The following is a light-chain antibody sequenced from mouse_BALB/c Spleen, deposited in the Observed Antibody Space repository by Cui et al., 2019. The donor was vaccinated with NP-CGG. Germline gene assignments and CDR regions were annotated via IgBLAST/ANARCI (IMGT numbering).Light chain of an antibody. Sequence: QAVLTHDSPLTTSPGETVTLTCRSSTGTVTTNNYANWVQEKPDHLFTGLIGGTNNRIPGVPARFSGSLIGDKAALTITGAQTEDEAIYFCALWYSNHWVFGGGTKLTVL. V-gene: IGLV1*01. CDR2: GTN. CDR1: TGTVTTNNY. CDR3: ALWYSNHWV. J-gene: IGLJ1*01.